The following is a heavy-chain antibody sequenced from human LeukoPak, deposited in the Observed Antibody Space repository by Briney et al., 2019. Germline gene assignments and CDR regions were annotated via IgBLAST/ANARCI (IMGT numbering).Heavy chain of an antibody. Sequence: ASVKVSCKTSGYTFISYDVHWVQQASGQGLEWMGWMNPNKGNTGYGHKFQGRVTITRDTSISTVYMELNSLRSEDTAVYYCTREGAYGAHGFDYWGQGTLITVSS. J-gene: IGHJ4*02. CDR2: MNPNKGNT. V-gene: IGHV1-8*03. CDR1: GYTFISYD. D-gene: IGHD4-17*01. CDR3: TREGAYGAHGFDY.